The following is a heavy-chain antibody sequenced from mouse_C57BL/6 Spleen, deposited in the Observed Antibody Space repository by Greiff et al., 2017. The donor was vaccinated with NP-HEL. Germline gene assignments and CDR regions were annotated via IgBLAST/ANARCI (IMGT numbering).Heavy chain of an antibody. J-gene: IGHJ2*01. CDR2: ISSGGSYT. Sequence: EVQLVESGGDLVKPGGSLKLSCAASGFTFSSYGMSWVRQTPDKRLEWVATISSGGSYTYYPDSVKGRFTISRDNAKNTLYLQMSSLKSEDTAMYYCARRYYGSKQYYFDYWGQGTTLTVSS. CDR3: ARRYYGSKQYYFDY. CDR1: GFTFSSYG. V-gene: IGHV5-6*01. D-gene: IGHD1-1*01.